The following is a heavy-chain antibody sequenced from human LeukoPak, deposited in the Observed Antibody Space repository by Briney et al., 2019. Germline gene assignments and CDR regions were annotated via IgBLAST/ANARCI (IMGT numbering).Heavy chain of an antibody. CDR3: ARVLPDYYDSSGYYYQANFDY. CDR2: INPSGGST. J-gene: IGHJ4*02. D-gene: IGHD3-22*01. Sequence: GSVKVSCQASGYTFTSYYMHWVRQAPGQGLEWMGIINPSGGSTSYAQKFQGRVTMTRDTSTSTVYMELSSLRSEDTAVYYCARVLPDYYDSSGYYYQANFDYWGQGTLVTVSS. CDR1: GYTFTSYY. V-gene: IGHV1-46*01.